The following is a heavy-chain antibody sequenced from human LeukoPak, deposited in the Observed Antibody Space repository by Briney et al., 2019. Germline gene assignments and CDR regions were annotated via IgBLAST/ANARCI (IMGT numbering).Heavy chain of an antibody. J-gene: IGHJ6*02. Sequence: GGSLRLSCAASGFTFSSYAMHWVRQAPGKGLEWVAVISYDGSNKYYADSVKGRFTISRDNSKNTLYLQMNSLRAEDTAVYYCARGAGVDTAMVTYYYYGMDVWGQGTTVTVSS. CDR1: GFTFSSYA. V-gene: IGHV3-30-3*01. D-gene: IGHD5-18*01. CDR3: ARGAGVDTAMVTYYYYGMDV. CDR2: ISYDGSNK.